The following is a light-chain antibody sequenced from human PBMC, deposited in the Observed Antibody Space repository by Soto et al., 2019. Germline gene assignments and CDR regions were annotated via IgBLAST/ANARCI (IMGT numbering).Light chain of an antibody. Sequence: QSVLTQPPSASESPGQSVTISCTGTGSDVGGYNYVSWYQHHPGKAPKLMLYEVSTRPSGVPDRFSGSKSGNTASLTVSGLQAEDEADYYCSSYAGSNIYVVFGGGTKLTVL. V-gene: IGLV2-8*01. CDR1: GSDVGGYNY. J-gene: IGLJ2*01. CDR2: EVS. CDR3: SSYAGSNIYVV.